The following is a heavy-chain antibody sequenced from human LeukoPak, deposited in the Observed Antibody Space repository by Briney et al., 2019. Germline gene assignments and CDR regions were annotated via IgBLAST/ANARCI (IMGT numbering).Heavy chain of an antibody. CDR1: GYRVASYW. CDR3: ATGYGSGRGAFDI. J-gene: IGHJ3*02. D-gene: IGHD6-19*01. V-gene: IGHV5-51*01. Sequence: GESLRISCVGSGYRVASYWIGWVRQMPGKGLEYMGIIYPGDSDTRYSPSFQGQVTISADKSISTAYLQWGSLQASDTSMYYCATGYGSGRGAFDIWGQGTMVTVSS. CDR2: IYPGDSDT.